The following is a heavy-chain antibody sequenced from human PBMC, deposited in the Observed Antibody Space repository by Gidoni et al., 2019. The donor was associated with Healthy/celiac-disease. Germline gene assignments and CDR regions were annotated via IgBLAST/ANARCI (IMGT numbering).Heavy chain of an antibody. CDR1: GFSFDDFA. Sequence: EVQLVEAGGSVVQPGRSLRRSCAAYGFSFDDFAMPRVRQAPGKGLEWVSGISGNSVSIGYADSVKGRFTISRDNAKNSLYLQMNSLRAEDTALYYCAKGVAIAAAGWSYYYYGMDVWGQGTTVTVSS. CDR3: AKGVAIAAAGWSYYYYGMDV. D-gene: IGHD6-13*01. J-gene: IGHJ6*02. V-gene: IGHV3-9*01. CDR2: ISGNSVSI.